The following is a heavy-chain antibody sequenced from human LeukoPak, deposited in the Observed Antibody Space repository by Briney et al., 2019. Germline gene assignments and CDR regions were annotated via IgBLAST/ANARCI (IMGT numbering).Heavy chain of an antibody. CDR2: ISNSGRTT. J-gene: IGHJ5*02. CDR1: GFTFSSYE. CDR3: AGYGGHPSRFDP. D-gene: IGHD4-23*01. Sequence: GGSLRLSCAASGFTFSSYEMNWVRQAPGKGLEWVSYISNSGRTTYYADSVKGRFTISRDNAKNSLYLQMNSLRAEDTAVYYCAGYGGHPSRFDPWGPGTLVTVSS. V-gene: IGHV3-48*03.